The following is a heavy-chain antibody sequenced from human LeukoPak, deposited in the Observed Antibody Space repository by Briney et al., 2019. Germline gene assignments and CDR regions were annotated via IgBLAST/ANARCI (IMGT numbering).Heavy chain of an antibody. D-gene: IGHD3-22*01. CDR2: IYYSGST. Sequence: SQTLSLTCTVSGGSISSGDYYWSWIRQPPGKGLEWIGYIYYSGSTYYNPSLKSRVTISVDTSKNQFSLKLSSVTAADTAVYYCATTALGFHDRKFDYWGQGTLVTVSS. CDR1: GGSISSGDYY. V-gene: IGHV4-30-4*01. CDR3: ATTALGFHDRKFDY. J-gene: IGHJ4*02.